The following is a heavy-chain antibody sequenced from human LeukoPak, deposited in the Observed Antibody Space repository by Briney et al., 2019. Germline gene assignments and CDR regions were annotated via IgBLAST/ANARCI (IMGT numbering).Heavy chain of an antibody. CDR1: GYTFTSYD. J-gene: IGHJ6*03. CDR3: ARGPSAGTPEGYSYGLTYYYYYYYMDV. V-gene: IGHV1-8*01. Sequence: KPGASVKVSCKASGYTFTSYDINWVRQATGQGLEWMGWMNPNSGNTGYAQKFQGRVTMTRNTSVSTAYMELSSLRSEDTAVYYCARGPSAGTPEGYSYGLTYYYYYYYMDVWGKGTTVTVSS. CDR2: MNPNSGNT. D-gene: IGHD5-18*01.